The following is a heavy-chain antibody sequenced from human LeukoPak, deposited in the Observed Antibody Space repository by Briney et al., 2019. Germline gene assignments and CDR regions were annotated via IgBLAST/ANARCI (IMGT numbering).Heavy chain of an antibody. Sequence: PSETLSLTCTVSGGSISSSSYYWSWIRQPPGKGLEWIGYIYHSGSTYYNPSLKSRVTISVDRSKNQFSLKLSSVTAADTAVYYCARVGDYYDSDYWGQGTLVTVSS. CDR3: ARVGDYYDSDY. CDR2: IYHSGST. D-gene: IGHD3-22*01. V-gene: IGHV4-30-2*01. J-gene: IGHJ4*02. CDR1: GGSISSSSYY.